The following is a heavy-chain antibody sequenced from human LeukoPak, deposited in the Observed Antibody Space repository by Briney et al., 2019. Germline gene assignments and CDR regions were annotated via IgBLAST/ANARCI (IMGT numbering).Heavy chain of an antibody. CDR1: GFTFSSYA. J-gene: IGHJ4*02. CDR3: ARAPAVYGSGSYNDY. V-gene: IGHV3-64*01. D-gene: IGHD3-10*01. CDR2: ISSNGGST. Sequence: GGSLRLSCAVSGFTFSSYAMHWVRQAPGKGLEYVSAISSNGGSTYYANSVKGRFTISRDNSKNTLYLQMGSLRAEDMAVYYCARAPAVYGSGSYNDYWGQGTLVTVSS.